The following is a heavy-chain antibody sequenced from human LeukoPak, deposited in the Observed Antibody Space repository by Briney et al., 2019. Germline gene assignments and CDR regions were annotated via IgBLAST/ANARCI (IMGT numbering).Heavy chain of an antibody. CDR3: ARDFYDSSGSDAFDI. Sequence: GESLKISCKVSRYSFTNYWMSWVRQMPGKGLEWMGKIDPSDSYANYSPSFQGHVAISADKSITTAYLQWGSLKASDTAMYYCARDFYDSSGSDAFDIWGQGTMVTVYS. D-gene: IGHD3-22*01. CDR2: IDPSDSYA. V-gene: IGHV5-10-1*01. CDR1: RYSFTNYW. J-gene: IGHJ3*02.